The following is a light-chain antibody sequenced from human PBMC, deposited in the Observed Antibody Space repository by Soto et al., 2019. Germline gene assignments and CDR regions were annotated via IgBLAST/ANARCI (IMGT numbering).Light chain of an antibody. CDR2: SNN. Sequence: QSVLTQPPSASGTPGQRVTISCSGSRSNIGSNTVNWYQQLPGTAPKLLIYSNNQRHSGVPDRFSGSKSGTSASLAISGLQSEDEANYYCAAWDDSLNGQVFGGGTKLTVL. J-gene: IGLJ2*01. CDR1: RSNIGSNT. CDR3: AAWDDSLNGQV. V-gene: IGLV1-44*01.